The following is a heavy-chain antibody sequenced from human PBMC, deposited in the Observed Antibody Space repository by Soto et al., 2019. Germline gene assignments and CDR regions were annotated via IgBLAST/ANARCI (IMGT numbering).Heavy chain of an antibody. V-gene: IGHV1-2*02. D-gene: IGHD1-1*01. Sequence: QVQLVQSGAEVKKPGASVKVSCKASGYTFTGYYMHWERQAPGQGLEWMGWINPNSGGTNYAQKFQGRVTMTRDTSISTAYMELSRLRSDDTAVYYCAREGAELEGDNWFDPWGQGTLVTVSS. CDR3: AREGAELEGDNWFDP. CDR1: GYTFTGYY. CDR2: INPNSGGT. J-gene: IGHJ5*02.